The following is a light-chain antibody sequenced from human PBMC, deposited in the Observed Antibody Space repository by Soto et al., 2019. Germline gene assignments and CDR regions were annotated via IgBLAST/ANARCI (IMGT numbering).Light chain of an antibody. CDR3: QQYNNWPPWT. J-gene: IGKJ1*01. Sequence: EVVMTQSPATLSVSPGERATLSCRASQSVSSNLAWYQQKPCQAPRLLIYGASTRATGIPARFSGSGSGTEFTLTISSLHSEDFAVYYCQQYNNWPPWTFGQRTKVEIK. V-gene: IGKV3-15*01. CDR2: GAS. CDR1: QSVSSN.